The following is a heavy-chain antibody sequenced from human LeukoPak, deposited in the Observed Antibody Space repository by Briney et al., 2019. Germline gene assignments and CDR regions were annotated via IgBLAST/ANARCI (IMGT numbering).Heavy chain of an antibody. J-gene: IGHJ4*02. CDR3: ARLVGSSWYHEVLLGRDY. D-gene: IGHD6-13*01. V-gene: IGHV4-39*01. CDR2: IYYRGST. CDR1: GGSISSSSYY. Sequence: SETLSLTCTVSGGSISSSSYYWGWIRQPPGKGLEWVGYIYYRGSTYNIPSLKSRVTISVDTYKNQFSLKLSSVTAADTAVYYCARLVGSSWYHEVLLGRDYWGQGALVTVSS.